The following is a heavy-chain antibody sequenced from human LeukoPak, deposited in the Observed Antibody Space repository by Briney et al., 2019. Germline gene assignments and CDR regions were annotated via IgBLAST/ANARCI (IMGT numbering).Heavy chain of an antibody. J-gene: IGHJ4*02. Sequence: ASVKVSRKASGYTFTGYYMHWVRQAPGQGLEWMGWINPNSGGTNYAQKLQGRVTMTTDTSTSTAYMELRSLRSDDTAVYYCARDLDYDSPWAPGDFDYWGQGTLVTVSS. V-gene: IGHV1-2*02. D-gene: IGHD3-22*01. CDR2: INPNSGGT. CDR1: GYTFTGYY. CDR3: ARDLDYDSPWAPGDFDY.